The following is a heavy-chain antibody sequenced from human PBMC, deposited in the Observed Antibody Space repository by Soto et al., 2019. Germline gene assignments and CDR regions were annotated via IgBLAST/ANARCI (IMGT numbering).Heavy chain of an antibody. V-gene: IGHV4-61*01. CDR2: IYHSGST. J-gene: IGHJ4*02. CDR1: GGSICGGSYY. D-gene: IGHD3-10*01. Sequence: QVQLQESGPGLVKPSETLSLTCSVSGGSICGGSYYWSWIRQPPGKGLEWIGYIYHSGSTNYNPSLTSRVTISLDTSKNQFSLHLRSVSAADTAVYFCARSVSFGEADSWGQGILVTVSS. CDR3: ARSVSFGEADS.